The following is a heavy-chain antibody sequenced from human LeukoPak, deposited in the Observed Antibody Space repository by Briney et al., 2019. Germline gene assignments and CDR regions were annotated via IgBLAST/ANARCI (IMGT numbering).Heavy chain of an antibody. J-gene: IGHJ4*02. V-gene: IGHV3-30-3*01. CDR2: IYYDGSNK. Sequence: GGPLRLSCAASGFTCSSYALLGLREAPGKGRVGVAVIYYDGSNKYYEDSVKGRFTISTDNSKNTLYLQMNSLSAEDTAVYYCARAVMGTLDYWGRGTLVTVS. CDR3: ARAVMGTLDY. CDR1: GFTCSSYA. D-gene: IGHD7-27*01.